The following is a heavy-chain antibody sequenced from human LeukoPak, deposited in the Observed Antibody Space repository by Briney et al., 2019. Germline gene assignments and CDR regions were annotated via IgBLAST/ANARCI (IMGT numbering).Heavy chain of an antibody. J-gene: IGHJ3*02. V-gene: IGHV4-31*03. Sequence: PSETLSLTCTVSGGSISSGGYYWSWIRQHPGKGLEWIGYIYYSGSTYYNPSLKSRVTISVDTSKNQFSLKLSSVTAADTAVYYCARVCRSYSPEYDAFDIWGQGTMVTVSS. CDR1: GGSISSGGYY. CDR3: ARVCRSYSPEYDAFDI. D-gene: IGHD1-26*01. CDR2: IYYSGST.